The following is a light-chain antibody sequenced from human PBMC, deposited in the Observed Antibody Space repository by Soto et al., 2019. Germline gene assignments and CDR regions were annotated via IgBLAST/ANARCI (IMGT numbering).Light chain of an antibody. CDR3: QQYAISPET. Sequence: EIVLTQSPGTLPFSPGERATLSCRASQSVSTSYLAWYQQTPGQAPRLLIYASSSRATGIPDRFSGSGSGTDFTLTISRLEPEDFAVYYCQQYAISPETFGQGSKVEIK. CDR1: QSVSTSY. V-gene: IGKV3-20*01. CDR2: ASS. J-gene: IGKJ1*01.